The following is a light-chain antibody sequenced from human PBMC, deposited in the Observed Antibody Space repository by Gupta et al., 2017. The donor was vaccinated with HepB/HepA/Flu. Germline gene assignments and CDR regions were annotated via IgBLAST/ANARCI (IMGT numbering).Light chain of an antibody. CDR2: SNN. CDR1: SSNIGNKY. J-gene: IGLJ3*02. V-gene: IGLV1-47*02. CDR3: TAWDDSLSGWV. Sequence: QSVLTQSPSASGTPGPRVTFSCSGSSSNIGNKYVYWYGQVPGTAPKLLIYSNNQRPSGVPDRFSASKSGTSASLDISGLRSEDEADYYCTAWDDSLSGWVFCGATKLTVL.